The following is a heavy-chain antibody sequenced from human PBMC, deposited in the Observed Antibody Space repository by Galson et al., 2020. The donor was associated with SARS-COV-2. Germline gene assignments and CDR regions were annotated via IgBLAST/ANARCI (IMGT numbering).Heavy chain of an antibody. CDR2: IYYSGRT. V-gene: IGHV4-39*01. Sequence: SETLSLTCSVSGGALSSSNYYWGWIRQAPGKGLEWIGNIYYSGRTYYKPSLSSRVTISVDTSKNQFSLKLNSVTAADTAVYYCARRGQWRVEGALDYWGQGSLVTVSS. D-gene: IGHD6-19*01. CDR3: ARRGQWRVEGALDY. J-gene: IGHJ4*02. CDR1: GGALSSSNYY.